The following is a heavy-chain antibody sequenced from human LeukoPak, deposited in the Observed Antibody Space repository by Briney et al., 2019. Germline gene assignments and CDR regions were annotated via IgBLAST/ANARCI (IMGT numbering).Heavy chain of an antibody. CDR3: ARSSKTQWLSPGDGFDI. V-gene: IGHV4-34*01. CDR2: INHSGST. D-gene: IGHD6-19*01. CDR1: GGSFNGYY. J-gene: IGHJ3*02. Sequence: PSETLSLTCAVHGGSFNGYYWSWIRQPPGKGLEWIGEINHSGSTNYNPSLRSRVTISVDTSKNQFSLKFTSMTAADTAVYYCARSSKTQWLSPGDGFDIWGRRTLVTVSS.